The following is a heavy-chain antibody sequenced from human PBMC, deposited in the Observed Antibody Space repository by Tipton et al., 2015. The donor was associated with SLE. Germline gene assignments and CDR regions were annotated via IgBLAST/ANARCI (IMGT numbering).Heavy chain of an antibody. CDR2: FYYGGRT. V-gene: IGHV4-39*07. CDR3: ARLVTLSRIDF. CDR1: GASVSSSAYY. Sequence: TLSLTCTVSGASVSSSAYYWGWNRQPPGKGLEWIGTFYYGGRTFYNPSLKSRVTLLLDTSKNQFSLDLSSVTAADTAVYYCARLVTLSRIDFWGQGTLVTVSS. D-gene: IGHD2-21*02. J-gene: IGHJ4*02.